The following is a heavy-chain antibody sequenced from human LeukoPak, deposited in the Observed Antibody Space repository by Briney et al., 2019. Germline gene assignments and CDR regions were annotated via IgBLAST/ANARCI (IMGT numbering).Heavy chain of an antibody. V-gene: IGHV3-7*04. D-gene: IGHD1-26*01. CDR3: AREWELLRLFDY. CDR2: IKQDGSEK. J-gene: IGHJ4*02. Sequence: PGGSLRLSCAASGFTLSSYWMSWVRQAPGKGLEWVANIKQDGSEKYYVDSVKGRFTISRDNAKNSLYLQMNSLRAEDTAVYYCAREWELLRLFDYWGQGTLVTVSS. CDR1: GFTLSSYW.